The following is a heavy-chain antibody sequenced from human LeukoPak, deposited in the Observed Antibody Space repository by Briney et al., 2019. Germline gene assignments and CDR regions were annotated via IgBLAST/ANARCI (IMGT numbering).Heavy chain of an antibody. CDR3: ARPEAGYNYYDY. D-gene: IGHD5-24*01. CDR2: IYHSGST. CDR1: GYSISSGYY. V-gene: IGHV4-38-2*02. J-gene: IGHJ4*02. Sequence: SETLSLTCTVSGYSISSGYYWGWIRQPPGKGLEWIGSIYHSGSTYYNPSLKSRVTISVDTSKNQFSLKLSSVTAADTAVYYCARPEAGYNYYDYWGQGTLVTVSS.